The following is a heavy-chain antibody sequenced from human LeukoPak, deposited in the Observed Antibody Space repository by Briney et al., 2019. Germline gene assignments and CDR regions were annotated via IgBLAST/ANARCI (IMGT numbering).Heavy chain of an antibody. CDR1: GFTFSSYS. J-gene: IGHJ4*02. Sequence: PGGSLRLSCAASGFTFSSYSMNWVRQAPGKGLEWVSHISSSSSMIYYADSVKGRFTTSRDNAKNSLYLQMKSLRDEDTAIYYCARDYGDLPARVPYFDYWGQGTLVTDSS. D-gene: IGHD4-17*01. CDR2: ISSSSSMI. CDR3: ARDYGDLPARVPYFDY. V-gene: IGHV3-48*02.